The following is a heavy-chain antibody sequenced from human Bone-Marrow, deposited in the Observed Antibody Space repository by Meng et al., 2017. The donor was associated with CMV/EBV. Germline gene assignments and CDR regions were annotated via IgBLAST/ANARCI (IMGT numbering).Heavy chain of an antibody. V-gene: IGHV1-2*02. CDR3: AREVKGYYDSSGYSFDY. CDR1: GYTFTGYY. Sequence: ASVKVSCKASGYTFTGYYMHWVRQAPGQGLEWMGWINPNSGGTNYAQKFQGRVTMTRDTSISTAYMELSRLRSDDTAVYYCAREVKGYYDSSGYSFDYWGQGTLVTVSS. CDR2: INPNSGGT. D-gene: IGHD3-22*01. J-gene: IGHJ4*02.